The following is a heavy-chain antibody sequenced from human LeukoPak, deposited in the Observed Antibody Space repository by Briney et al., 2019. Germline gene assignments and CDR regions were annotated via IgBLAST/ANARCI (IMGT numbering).Heavy chain of an antibody. D-gene: IGHD3-3*01. CDR3: ARVPPSLRFLEWLPDY. J-gene: IGHJ4*02. CDR2: ISAYNGNT. Sequence: ASVKVSCKASGYTFTGYYMHWVRQAPGQGLEWMGWISAYNGNTNYAQKLQGRVTMTTDTSTSTAYMELRSLRSDDTAVYYCARVPPSLRFLEWLPDYWGQGTLVTVSS. V-gene: IGHV1-18*04. CDR1: GYTFTGYY.